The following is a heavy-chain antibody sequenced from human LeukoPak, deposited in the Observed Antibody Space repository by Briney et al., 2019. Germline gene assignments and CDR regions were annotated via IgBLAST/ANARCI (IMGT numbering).Heavy chain of an antibody. Sequence: SVKVSCKPSRGTFTSYTISWVRQAPGQGLEWMESIIPILGIANYAQKFQGRVTITADKSTSTAYMEMSSLRSEDTAVYYCARGTAVAATYYYDSSGYYYGDGSFDYWGQGTLVTVSS. V-gene: IGHV1-69*02. D-gene: IGHD3-22*01. CDR3: ARGTAVAATYYYDSSGYYYGDGSFDY. CDR2: IIPILGIA. CDR1: RGTFTSYT. J-gene: IGHJ4*02.